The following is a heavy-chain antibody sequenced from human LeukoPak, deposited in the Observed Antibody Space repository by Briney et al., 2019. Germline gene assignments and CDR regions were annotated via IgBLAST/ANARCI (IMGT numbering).Heavy chain of an antibody. CDR1: GYTFSSYA. CDR2: IKVGNGKT. D-gene: IGHD2-2*01. J-gene: IGHJ6*03. CDR3: AREYCSSTSCYEGKNYYYYMDV. V-gene: IGHV1-3*03. Sequence: GASVKVSCKASGYTFSSYAIHWVRQAPGQRLEWMGCIKVGNGKTKYSQDFQGRVTITRDTSTNTAYMELISLRSEDTAVYYCAREYCSSTSCYEGKNYYYYMDVWGKGTTVTVSS.